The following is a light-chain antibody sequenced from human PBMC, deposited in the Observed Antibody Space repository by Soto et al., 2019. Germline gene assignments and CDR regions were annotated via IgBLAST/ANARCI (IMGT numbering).Light chain of an antibody. CDR3: SSYTSSTTLVV. J-gene: IGLJ3*02. Sequence: QSVLTQPASVSGSPGQSITISCTGTSSDIGGYNYVSWYQQHPGKAPKLILYEVNNRPSGVSNRFSGSKSGNTASLTISGLQAEDEAHYYCSSYTSSTTLVVFGGGTKLTVL. CDR2: EVN. CDR1: SSDIGGYNY. V-gene: IGLV2-14*01.